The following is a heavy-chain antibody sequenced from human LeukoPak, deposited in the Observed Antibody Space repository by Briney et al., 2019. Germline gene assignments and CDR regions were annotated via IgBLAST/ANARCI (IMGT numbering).Heavy chain of an antibody. CDR3: AKGPIAAAMYNWFDP. CDR2: INWNGVST. D-gene: IGHD6-13*01. J-gene: IGHJ5*02. CDR1: GFTFDDYG. Sequence: RAGGSLRLSCVASGFTFDDYGMTWVRQAPGKGLEWVSGINWNGVSTAYSDSVKGRFTISRDNAKNSLYLQMNSLRAEDTAVYYCAKGPIAAAMYNWFDPWGQGTLVTVSS. V-gene: IGHV3-20*04.